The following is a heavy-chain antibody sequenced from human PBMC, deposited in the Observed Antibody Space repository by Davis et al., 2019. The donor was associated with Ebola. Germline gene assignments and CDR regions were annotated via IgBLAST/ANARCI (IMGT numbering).Heavy chain of an antibody. CDR1: GFTFNSYT. Sequence: GGSLRLSCVASGFTFNSYTMTWVRQAPGKGLEWVSRIRGNGESTQYADSVKGRFTISRDNPKNTLFLQMNSLRVDDTAVYFCARDGPNYDVDYWGQGTLDTVSA. D-gene: IGHD3-22*01. V-gene: IGHV3-23*01. J-gene: IGHJ4*02. CDR2: IRGNGEST. CDR3: ARDGPNYDVDY.